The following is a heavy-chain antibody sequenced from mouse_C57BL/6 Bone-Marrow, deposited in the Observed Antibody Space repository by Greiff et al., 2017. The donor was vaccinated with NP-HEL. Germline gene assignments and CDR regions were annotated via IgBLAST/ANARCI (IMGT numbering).Heavy chain of an antibody. CDR3: AQGIYDGYYAWFAY. J-gene: IGHJ3*01. Sequence: VQLKQSGAELVRPGASVKLSCTASGFNIKDDYMHWVKQRPEQGLEWIGWIDPENGDTEYVPKFQGKATLTVDTSSNTAYLQLSSLAPAHTAVYYCAQGIYDGYYAWFAYGGQGTLVTVSA. CDR2: IDPENGDT. CDR1: GFNIKDDY. D-gene: IGHD2-3*01. V-gene: IGHV14-4*01.